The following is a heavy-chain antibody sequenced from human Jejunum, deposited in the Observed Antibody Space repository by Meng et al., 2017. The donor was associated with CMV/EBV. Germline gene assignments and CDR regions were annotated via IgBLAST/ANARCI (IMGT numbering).Heavy chain of an antibody. V-gene: IGHV3-23*01. CDR2: ITGRDDSP. J-gene: IGHJ4*02. CDR3: VKGGWLDD. Sequence: SGVASGFPFSKDDRSWVRQDPGEGLEWVSVITGRDDSPYYADSVKGRFTISRDKSRNTLFLQMNSLRVEDTARYYCVKGGWLDDWGQGTLVTVSS. D-gene: IGHD2-15*01. CDR1: GFPFSKDD.